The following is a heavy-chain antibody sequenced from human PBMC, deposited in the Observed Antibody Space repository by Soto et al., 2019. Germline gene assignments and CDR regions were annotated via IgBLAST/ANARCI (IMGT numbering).Heavy chain of an antibody. V-gene: IGHV4-31*03. CDR1: GASINIEGYY. D-gene: IGHD6-25*01. CDR3: ARERRAAI. CDR2: IYYTGST. Sequence: SETLSLTCTVTGASINIEGYYWSWIRQHPVKGLEWIGYIYYTGSTFSNPALRSRVSISQDTSQNQFSLQLTSVTAADTAVYYCARERRAAIWGQGITVTGSS. J-gene: IGHJ6*02.